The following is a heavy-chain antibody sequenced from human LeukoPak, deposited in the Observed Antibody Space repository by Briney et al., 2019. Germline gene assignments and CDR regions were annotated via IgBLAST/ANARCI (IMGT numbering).Heavy chain of an antibody. Sequence: SETLSLTCTVSGGSISSSGFHWGWVRQPPGKGLEWIGTISYSGSTFYNPSLKSRVTISVDRSKNQFSLKLSSVTAADTAVYYCARDWSVIAVASHAFDIWGQGTMVTVSS. CDR3: ARDWSVIAVASHAFDI. J-gene: IGHJ3*02. D-gene: IGHD6-19*01. CDR2: ISYSGST. CDR1: GGSISSSGFH. V-gene: IGHV4-39*07.